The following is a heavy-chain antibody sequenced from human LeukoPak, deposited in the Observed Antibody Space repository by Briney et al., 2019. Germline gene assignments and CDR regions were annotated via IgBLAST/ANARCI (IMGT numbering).Heavy chain of an antibody. CDR3: AKDGGSGAPFDR. CDR1: GFTFSSYS. CDR2: ISSSSSYI. D-gene: IGHD3-16*01. Sequence: GGSLRLSCAASGFTFSSYSMNWVRQAPGKGLEWVSSISSSSSYIYYADSVQGRFTISRDNSKNTLYLQMNSLRVEDTATYYCAKDGGSGAPFDRWGQGTVLTVSS. J-gene: IGHJ4*02. V-gene: IGHV3-21*04.